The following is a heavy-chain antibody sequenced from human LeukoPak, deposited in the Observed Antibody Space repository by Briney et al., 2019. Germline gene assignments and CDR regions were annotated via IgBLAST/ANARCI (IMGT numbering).Heavy chain of an antibody. CDR3: ARGHRIDY. CDR1: GGSFSGYY. Sequence: SETLSLTCAVYGGSFSGYYWSWIRQPPGKGLEWIGEINHGGSTNYNPSLKSRVTISVDTSKNQFSLKLSSVTAADTAVYYCARGHRIDYWGQGTLVTVSS. CDR2: INHGGST. J-gene: IGHJ4*02. V-gene: IGHV4-34*01.